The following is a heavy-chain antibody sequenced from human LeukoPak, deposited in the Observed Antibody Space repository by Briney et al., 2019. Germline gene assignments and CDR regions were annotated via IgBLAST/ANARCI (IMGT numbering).Heavy chain of an antibody. V-gene: IGHV4-39*02. CDR1: GGSISSSSYY. CDR2: IYYSGST. J-gene: IGHJ5*02. D-gene: IGHD1-26*01. Sequence: SETLSLTCTVSGGSISSSSYYWGWIRQPPGKGLEWIGSIYYSGSTYYNPSLKSRVTISVDTSKNQFSLKLSSVTAADTAVYYCARELTDSGSGPNWFDPWGQGTLVTVSS. CDR3: ARELTDSGSGPNWFDP.